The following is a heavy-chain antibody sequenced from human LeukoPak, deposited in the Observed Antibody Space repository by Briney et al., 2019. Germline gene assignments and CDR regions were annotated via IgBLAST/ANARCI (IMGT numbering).Heavy chain of an antibody. CDR2: INHSGST. Sequence: KTSETLSLTCAVYGGSFSGYYWSWIRQPPGKGLEWIGEINHSGSTNYNPSLKSRVTISVDTSKNQFSLKLSSVTAADTAVYYCARGGMDIVARVGGTPHYYGMDVWGKGTTVTVSS. CDR1: GGSFSGYY. CDR3: ARGGMDIVARVGGTPHYYGMDV. J-gene: IGHJ6*04. V-gene: IGHV4-34*01. D-gene: IGHD5-12*01.